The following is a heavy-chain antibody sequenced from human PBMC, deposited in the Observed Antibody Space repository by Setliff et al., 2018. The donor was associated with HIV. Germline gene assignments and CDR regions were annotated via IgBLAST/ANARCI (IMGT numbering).Heavy chain of an antibody. CDR1: GFAFDNYG. D-gene: IGHD3-22*01. V-gene: IGHV3-23*01. Sequence: PGGSLRLSCAASGFAFDNYGMSWVRQVTGEGLEWVSAIGTGGDTYYADSVRGRFTISRDNSKNTLYLQMNSLGAEDTAVYYCAREVGDSSGYYYRNYYFDAWGQGALVTVSS. J-gene: IGHJ4*02. CDR2: IGTGGDT. CDR3: AREVGDSSGYYYRNYYFDA.